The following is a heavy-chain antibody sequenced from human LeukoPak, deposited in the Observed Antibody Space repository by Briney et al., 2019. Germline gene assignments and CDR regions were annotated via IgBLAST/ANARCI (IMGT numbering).Heavy chain of an antibody. D-gene: IGHD2-15*01. CDR2: IYNVDST. Sequence: GGSLRLSCVTSESIVSSHYMTWVRQAPGKGLEWVSVIYNVDSTYYPDSVRGRFTISRDNSKNTLYLQMNSLRAEDTAVYYCARDLMVVAASDAFDIWGQGTMVTVSS. J-gene: IGHJ3*02. V-gene: IGHV3-66*01. CDR3: ARDLMVVAASDAFDI. CDR1: ESIVSSHY.